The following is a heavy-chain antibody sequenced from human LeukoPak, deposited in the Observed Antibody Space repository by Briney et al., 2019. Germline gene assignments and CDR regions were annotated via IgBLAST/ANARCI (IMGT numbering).Heavy chain of an antibody. J-gene: IGHJ5*02. CDR3: ARDAYYDSSGPYHGNWFDP. Sequence: KPGGSLRLSCAASGFTFSSYEMNWVRQAPGKGLEWIGYIYYSGSTNYNPSLKSRVTISVDTSKNQFSLKLSSVTAADTAVYYCARDAYYDSSGPYHGNWFDPWGQGTLVTVSS. V-gene: IGHV4-59*01. CDR2: IYYSGST. CDR1: GFTFSSYE. D-gene: IGHD3-22*01.